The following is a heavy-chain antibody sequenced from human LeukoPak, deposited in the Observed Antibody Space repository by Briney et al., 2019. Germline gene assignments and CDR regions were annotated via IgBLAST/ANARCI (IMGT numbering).Heavy chain of an antibody. CDR1: GGSFSGYY. J-gene: IGHJ4*02. CDR2: INHSGST. CDR3: AIHCSSTSCYSNDY. D-gene: IGHD2-2*01. V-gene: IGHV4-34*01. Sequence: SETLSLTCAVYGGSFSGYYWSWIRQPPGKGLEWIGEINHSGSTNYNPSFKSRVTISVDTSKNQFSLKLSSVTAADTAVYYCAIHCSSTSCYSNDYWGQGTLVTVSS.